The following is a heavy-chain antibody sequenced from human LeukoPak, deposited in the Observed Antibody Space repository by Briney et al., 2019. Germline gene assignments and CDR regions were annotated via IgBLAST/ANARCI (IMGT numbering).Heavy chain of an antibody. CDR2: ISAYNGNT. Sequence: EASVKVSCKASGYTFTSYGISWVRQAPGQGLEWMGWISAYNGNTNYAQKLQGRVTMTTDTSTSTAYMELRSLRSADTAVYYCARVGGYYPSHWYFDLWGRGTLVTVSS. CDR1: GYTFTSYG. D-gene: IGHD3-22*01. CDR3: ARVGGYYPSHWYFDL. J-gene: IGHJ2*01. V-gene: IGHV1-18*01.